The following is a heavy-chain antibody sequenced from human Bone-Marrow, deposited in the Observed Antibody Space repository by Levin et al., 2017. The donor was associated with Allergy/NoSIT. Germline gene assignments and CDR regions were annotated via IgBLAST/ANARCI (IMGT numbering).Heavy chain of an antibody. CDR3: AIGTKPKTFEF. J-gene: IGHJ4*02. Sequence: PGGSLRLSCVASGFTFNSYTMTWVRQTPGKGLEWVSSISHSSTYIFYGDSLKGRFTISRDNARNSVFLHMNSLRVEDTAIYFCAIGTKPKTFEFWGQGSLVTVSS. CDR2: ISHSSTYI. V-gene: IGHV3-21*01. CDR1: GFTFNSYT.